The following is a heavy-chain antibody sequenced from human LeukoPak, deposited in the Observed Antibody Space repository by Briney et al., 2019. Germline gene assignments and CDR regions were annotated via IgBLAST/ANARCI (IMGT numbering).Heavy chain of an antibody. CDR1: GGSISSYY. V-gene: IGHV4-59*08. Sequence: SETLSLTCTVSGGSISSYYWSWIRQPPGKGLEWIGYIYYSGSTYYNPSLESRVTISVDTSKNQFSLKLNSLTAADTAVYYCARHGGLKYGGYEKRFDYWGQGTLVTVSS. CDR3: ARHGGLKYGGYEKRFDY. J-gene: IGHJ4*02. CDR2: IYYSGST. D-gene: IGHD5-12*01.